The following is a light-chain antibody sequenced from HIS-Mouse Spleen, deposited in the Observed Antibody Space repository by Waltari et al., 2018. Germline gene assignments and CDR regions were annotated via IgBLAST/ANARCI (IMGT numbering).Light chain of an antibody. Sequence: QSALTQPASVSGSPGQSITISCTGTSRDVGSYNLGSWYQQHPGQAPKLMIYEGSKRPSGVSNRFSGSKSGNTASLTISGLQAEDEADYYCCSYAGSSTWVFGGGTKLTVL. J-gene: IGLJ3*02. CDR2: EGS. CDR1: SRDVGSYNL. V-gene: IGLV2-23*01. CDR3: CSYAGSSTWV.